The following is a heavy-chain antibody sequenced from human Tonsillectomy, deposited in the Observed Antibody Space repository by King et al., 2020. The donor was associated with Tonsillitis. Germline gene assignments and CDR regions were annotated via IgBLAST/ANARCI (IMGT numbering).Heavy chain of an antibody. J-gene: IGHJ4*02. Sequence: LVESGGGLVQPGGSRRLSCAASGFMFSDYAMSWVRQAPGKGLEWVSAISGSSGTKNYADFVKGRFTISRDNSKSTLHLQMNTLRGEDTAMYYCVRGLGNGYLFGAGDFWGQGILVTVSS. V-gene: IGHV3-23*04. CDR2: ISGSSGTK. CDR1: GFMFSDYA. D-gene: IGHD2-21*01. CDR3: VRGLGNGYLFGAGDF.